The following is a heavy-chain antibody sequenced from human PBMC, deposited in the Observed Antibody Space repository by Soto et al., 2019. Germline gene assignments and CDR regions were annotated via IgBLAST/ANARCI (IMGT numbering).Heavy chain of an antibody. J-gene: IGHJ4*02. V-gene: IGHV1-69*02. CDR2: IIPILGIA. Sequence: QVQLVQSGAEVKKPGSSVKVSCKASGGTFSSYTISWVRQAPGQGLEWMGRIIPILGIANYAQKFQGRVTITADKSTSTAYMELSSLRSEDTAVYHCASKVYRGVEDYWGQGTLVTVSS. CDR3: ASKVYRGVEDY. CDR1: GGTFSSYT. D-gene: IGHD3-10*01.